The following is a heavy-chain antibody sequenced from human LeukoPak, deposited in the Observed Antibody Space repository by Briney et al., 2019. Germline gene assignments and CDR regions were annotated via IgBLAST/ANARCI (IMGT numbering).Heavy chain of an antibody. J-gene: IGHJ4*02. CDR2: INHSGST. Sequence: PSETLSLTCAVYGGSFSGYYWSWIRQPPGKGLEWIGEINHSGSTNYNPSLKSRVTISVDTSKNQFSLKLSSVTAADTAVYYCARGAPLEWLLSTFDYWGQGTLVTVSS. CDR1: GGSFSGYY. D-gene: IGHD3-3*01. CDR3: ARGAPLEWLLSTFDY. V-gene: IGHV4-34*01.